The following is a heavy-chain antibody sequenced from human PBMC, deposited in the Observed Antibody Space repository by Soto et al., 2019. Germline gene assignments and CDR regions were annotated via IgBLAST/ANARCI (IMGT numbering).Heavy chain of an antibody. D-gene: IGHD1-7*01. V-gene: IGHV3-23*01. CDR1: GFTFSSYG. CDR3: AKDRLEGGNYGFYSDF. J-gene: IGHJ4*02. Sequence: EVQLLESGGGLVQPGGSLRLSCAASGFTFSSYGMTWVRQAPGKGLEWVSFSSATGAGTYYADSLKGPFTISRDNSKNKLYLEMVSLRADDTAVYYCAKDRLEGGNYGFYSDFWGKGAPVIVSS. CDR2: SSATGAGT.